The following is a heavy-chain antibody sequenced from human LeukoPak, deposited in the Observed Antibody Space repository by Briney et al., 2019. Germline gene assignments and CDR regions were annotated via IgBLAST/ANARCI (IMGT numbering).Heavy chain of an antibody. CDR3: VPEIVVVPAAMNY. Sequence: KSGGSLRLSCAGSGFTFSSYSMNWVRQAPGKGLEWVSSISSSSSYIYYADSVKGRFTISRDNAKNSLYLQMNSLRAEDTAVYYCVPEIVVVPAAMNYWGQGTLVTVSS. CDR1: GFTFSSYS. D-gene: IGHD2-2*01. V-gene: IGHV3-21*01. CDR2: ISSSSSYI. J-gene: IGHJ4*02.